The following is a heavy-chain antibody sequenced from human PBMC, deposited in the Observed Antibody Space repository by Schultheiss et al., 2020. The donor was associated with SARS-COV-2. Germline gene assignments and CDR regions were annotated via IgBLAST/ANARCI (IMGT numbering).Heavy chain of an antibody. CDR1: GYSISSGYY. Sequence: SETLSLTCAVSGYSISSGYYWGWIRQPPGKGLEWIGYIYHSGSTYYNPSLKSRVTISADTSKNQFSLKLRSVTATDTAVYYCASTSDIVVAVATAWGQGTLVTVSS. D-gene: IGHD2-15*01. J-gene: IGHJ1*01. CDR3: ASTSDIVVAVATA. V-gene: IGHV4-38-2*01. CDR2: IYHSGST.